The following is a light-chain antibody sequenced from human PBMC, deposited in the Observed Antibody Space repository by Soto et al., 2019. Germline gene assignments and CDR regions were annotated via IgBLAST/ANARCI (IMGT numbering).Light chain of an antibody. CDR3: QQRSNWPT. CDR1: QSISFY. Sequence: EIVLPQSTATLSLSPGERVNHCGRASQSISFYLTWYQHKPGQAPRLLIYDASNRATGIPARFSGSGYGTDFTLTISSLEPEDFAVYYCQQRSNWPTFGQGTRLEIK. V-gene: IGKV3-11*01. J-gene: IGKJ5*01. CDR2: DAS.